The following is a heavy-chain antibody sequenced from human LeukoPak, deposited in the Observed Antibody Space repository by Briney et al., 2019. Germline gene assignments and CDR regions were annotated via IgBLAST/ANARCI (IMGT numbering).Heavy chain of an antibody. V-gene: IGHV4-4*07. J-gene: IGHJ6*03. D-gene: IGHD6-13*01. CDR1: GGSISSYY. CDR2: IYTSGNT. Sequence: SETLSLTCTVSGGSISSYYWSWIRQPAGKGLEWIGRIYTSGNTNYNPSLKSRVTMSVDTSKNQFSLKLSSVTAADTAVYYCARCPIPRYSSSWDYYYYYMDVWGKGTTVTVSS. CDR3: ARCPIPRYSSSWDYYYYYMDV.